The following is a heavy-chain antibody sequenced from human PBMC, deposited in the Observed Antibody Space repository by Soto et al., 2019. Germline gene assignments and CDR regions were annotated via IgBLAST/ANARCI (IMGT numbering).Heavy chain of an antibody. CDR3: ARGRDYGSGSYGVRRYYYYMDV. J-gene: IGHJ6*03. CDR1: GYNFKGYY. CDR2: INPNSGGT. Sequence: GASVKVSCKASGYNFKGYYMHWVRQAPGQGLEWMGWINPNSGGTKYAQKFQGWVTMTRDTSISTAYMELSRLRFNDTAMYFCARGRDYGSGSYGVRRYYYYMDVWGKGTTVTVSS. D-gene: IGHD3-10*01. V-gene: IGHV1-2*04.